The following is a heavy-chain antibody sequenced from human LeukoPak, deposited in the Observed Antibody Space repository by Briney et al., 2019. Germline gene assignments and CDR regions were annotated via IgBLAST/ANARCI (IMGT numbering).Heavy chain of an antibody. Sequence: GGSLRLSCAASGFTFSSYAMSWVRQAPGKGLEWVSAISGSGGSTYYADSVKGRFTISRDNSKNTLYLQMNSLRAEDTVVYYCAKLLNKYSSRSGDFDYWGQGTLVTVSS. V-gene: IGHV3-23*01. CDR2: ISGSGGST. CDR1: GFTFSSYA. J-gene: IGHJ4*02. D-gene: IGHD6-13*01. CDR3: AKLLNKYSSRSGDFDY.